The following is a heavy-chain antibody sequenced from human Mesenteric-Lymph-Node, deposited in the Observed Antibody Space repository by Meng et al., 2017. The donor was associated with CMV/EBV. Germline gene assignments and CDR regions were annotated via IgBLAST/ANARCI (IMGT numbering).Heavy chain of an antibody. Sequence: ASVKVSCKASGYTFTDYGITWVREAPGQGLEWMGWISGHNGDTNYTQKFQGRLTMTTDTSTTTAYMELRGLKSDDTAVYYYARDRRRTIFGVVITHQDYYYGMDVWGQGTTVTVSS. CDR3: ARDRRRTIFGVVITHQDYYYGMDV. CDR2: ISGHNGDT. CDR1: GYTFTDYG. J-gene: IGHJ6*02. D-gene: IGHD3-3*01. V-gene: IGHV1-18*01.